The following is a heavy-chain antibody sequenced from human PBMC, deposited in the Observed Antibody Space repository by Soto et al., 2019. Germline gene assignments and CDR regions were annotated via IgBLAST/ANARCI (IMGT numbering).Heavy chain of an antibody. CDR2: INHVGGA. D-gene: IGHD3-16*02. Sequence: SETLSLTXAVYGGLLSEFYWTWIRQPPGEGVEWIGDINHVGGANYNPSLKSRVTMSVDTSQNQFSLRLISVTAADTSMYFCVRRRYQLPSSVLWLDPWGQGTPVTVSS. J-gene: IGHJ5*02. V-gene: IGHV4-34*01. CDR1: GGLLSEFY. CDR3: VRRRYQLPSSVLWLDP.